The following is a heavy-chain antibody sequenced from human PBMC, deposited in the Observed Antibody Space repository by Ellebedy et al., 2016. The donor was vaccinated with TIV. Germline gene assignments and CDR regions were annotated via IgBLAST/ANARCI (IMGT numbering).Heavy chain of an antibody. D-gene: IGHD2-2*01. V-gene: IGHV1-46*01. Sequence: AASVKVSCKASGYTFTSYYMHWVRQAPGQGLEWMGIINPSGGSTSSAQKFQGRVTMTRDTSTTTVYMELRSLRSEDPAVYYCARELSVGTRNYYFGMDVWGQGTTVTVSS. CDR2: INPSGGST. J-gene: IGHJ6*02. CDR3: ARELSVGTRNYYFGMDV. CDR1: GYTFTSYY.